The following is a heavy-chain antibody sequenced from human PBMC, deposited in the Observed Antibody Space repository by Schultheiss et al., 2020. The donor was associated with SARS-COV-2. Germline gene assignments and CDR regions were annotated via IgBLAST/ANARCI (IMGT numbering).Heavy chain of an antibody. J-gene: IGHJ6*03. CDR3: ARAGYSYGLGYYYYYMDV. V-gene: IGHV3-23*01. CDR1: GFTFSSYA. Sequence: GGSLRLSCAASGFTFSSYAMSWVRQAPGKGLEWVSAISGSGGSTYYADSVKGRFTISRDNAKNSLYLQMNSLRAEDTAVYYCARAGYSYGLGYYYYYMDVWGKGTTINV. D-gene: IGHD5-18*01. CDR2: ISGSGGST.